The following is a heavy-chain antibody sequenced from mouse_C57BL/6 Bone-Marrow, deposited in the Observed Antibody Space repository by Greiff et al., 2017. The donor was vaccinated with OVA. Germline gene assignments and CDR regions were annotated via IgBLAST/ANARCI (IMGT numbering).Heavy chain of an antibody. D-gene: IGHD3-1*01. V-gene: IGHV5-9*01. Sequence: EVKVVESGGGLVKPGGSLKLSCAASGFTFSSYTMSWVRQTPEKRLEWVATISGGGGNTYYPDSVKGRCTISRDNATNTLYLQMSRLRSEDTALYYCARRRAPWFAYWGQGTLVTVSA. J-gene: IGHJ3*01. CDR2: ISGGGGNT. CDR1: GFTFSSYT. CDR3: ARRRAPWFAY.